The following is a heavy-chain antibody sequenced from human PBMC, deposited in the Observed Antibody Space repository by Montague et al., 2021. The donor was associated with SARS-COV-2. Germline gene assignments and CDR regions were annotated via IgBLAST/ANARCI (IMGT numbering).Heavy chain of an antibody. CDR3: ARGHYDILTGYDEYYFDY. J-gene: IGHJ4*02. V-gene: IGHV4-34*01. CDR2: INHSRST. D-gene: IGHD3-9*01. CDR1: GGSFSGYY. Sequence: SETLSLTCAIYGGSFSGYYWSWIRQPPGKGLEWIGEINHSRSTNYNPSLKSRVTISVDTSKNQFSLKLSSVTAADTAVYYCARGHYDILTGYDEYYFDYWGQGTLVTVSS.